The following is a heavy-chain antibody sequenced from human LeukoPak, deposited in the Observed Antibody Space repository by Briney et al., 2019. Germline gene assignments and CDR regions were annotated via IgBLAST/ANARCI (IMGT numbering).Heavy chain of an antibody. CDR1: GFTFGSYA. V-gene: IGHV3-23*01. Sequence: GESLRLSCTASGFTFGSYAVSWVRQAPGKGLEWVSAISGSVASTYYADSVKGRFTVSRDNSKNTLYLQMNSLRAEDTAVYYCAKDPHYDSSGYSSFFVAFDIWGQGTMVTVSS. CDR2: ISGSVAST. J-gene: IGHJ3*02. CDR3: AKDPHYDSSGYSSFFVAFDI. D-gene: IGHD3-22*01.